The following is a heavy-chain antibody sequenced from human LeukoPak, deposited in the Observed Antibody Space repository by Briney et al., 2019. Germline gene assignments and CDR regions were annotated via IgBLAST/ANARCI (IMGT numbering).Heavy chain of an antibody. CDR1: GYTFTSYG. D-gene: IGHD3-22*01. Sequence: AASVKVSCKASGYTFTSYGISWVRQAPGQGLEWMGWISAYNGNTYYAQKLQGRVTMTTDTSTSTAYMELRSLRSDDTAVYYCARDSPLYYYDSSGYYFVYPAFDYWGQGTLVTVSS. CDR3: ARDSPLYYYDSSGYYFVYPAFDY. J-gene: IGHJ4*02. V-gene: IGHV1-18*01. CDR2: ISAYNGNT.